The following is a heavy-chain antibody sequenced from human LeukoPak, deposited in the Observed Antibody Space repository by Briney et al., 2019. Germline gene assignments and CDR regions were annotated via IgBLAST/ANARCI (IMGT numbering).Heavy chain of an antibody. D-gene: IGHD2-2*01. J-gene: IGHJ4*02. CDR3: ARVVSGLNDY. V-gene: IGHV4-59*01. CDR1: GGSIRRYY. Sequence: PSETLSLTCTVSGGSIRRYYWSWIRQPPGKGLEWIGYIYYSGSTNYKPPLKSRVTISVDTSKKQFFLKLSHLTAADTAVYYCARVVSGLNDYWGQGTLVTVSS. CDR2: IYYSGST.